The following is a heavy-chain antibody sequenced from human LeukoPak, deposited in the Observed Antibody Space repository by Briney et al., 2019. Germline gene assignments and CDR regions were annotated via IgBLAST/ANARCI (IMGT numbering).Heavy chain of an antibody. J-gene: IGHJ3*02. CDR1: GGTFSSYA. CDR3: AITWQQLVLGAFDI. Sequence: SVKVSCKAPGGTFSSYAVSWVRQAPGQGLEWMGGIIPIFGTAKYAKKFQGRVTLTADESTSTAYIALDSLESEDQAGFYFAITWQQLVLGAFDIWGQGTMVTVSS. CDR2: IIPIFGTA. D-gene: IGHD6-13*01. V-gene: IGHV1-69*13.